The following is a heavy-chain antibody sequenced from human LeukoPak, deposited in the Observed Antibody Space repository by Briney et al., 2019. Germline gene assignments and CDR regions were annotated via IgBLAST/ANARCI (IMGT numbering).Heavy chain of an antibody. J-gene: IGHJ4*02. CDR1: GGSFSGYY. D-gene: IGHD3-10*01. CDR2: INHSGST. Sequence: SETLSLTCAVYGGSFSGYYWSWIRQPPGKGLEWIGEINHSGSTNYNPSLKSRVTISVDTSKNQFSLKLSSVTAADTAVYYCARGYGSGSYYSYYFDYWGQGTLVTVSS. V-gene: IGHV4-34*01. CDR3: ARGYGSGSYYSYYFDY.